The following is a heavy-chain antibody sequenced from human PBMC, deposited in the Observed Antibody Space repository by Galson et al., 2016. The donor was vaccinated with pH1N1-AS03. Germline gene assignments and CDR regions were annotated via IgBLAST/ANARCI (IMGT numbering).Heavy chain of an antibody. CDR3: VRDQYLAGSGTYSASDY. CDR1: GFTFNNYW. CDR2: IWNGGNYK. D-gene: IGHD3-10*01. V-gene: IGHV3-33*08. Sequence: SLRLSCAASGFTFNNYWMTWVRRAPGKGLEWVAVIWNGGNYKQYADSVKGRFTISRDNSKNTLDLQMNSLGAEETAVYYCVRDQYLAGSGTYSASDYWGQGTLVTVSS. J-gene: IGHJ4*02.